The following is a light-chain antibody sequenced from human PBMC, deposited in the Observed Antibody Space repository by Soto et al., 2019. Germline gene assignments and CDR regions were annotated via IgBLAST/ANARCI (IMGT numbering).Light chain of an antibody. CDR3: QQFSSYPLT. Sequence: ETVVTQSPAILSVSPGERVTLSCRASQSVISNLAWYQHKLGQAPRLLIYAASSRATGIPDRFSGGGSGTDFTLTISRLEPEDFAVYYCQQFSSYPLTFGGGTKVDIK. CDR2: AAS. V-gene: IGKV3-20*01. J-gene: IGKJ4*01. CDR1: QSVISN.